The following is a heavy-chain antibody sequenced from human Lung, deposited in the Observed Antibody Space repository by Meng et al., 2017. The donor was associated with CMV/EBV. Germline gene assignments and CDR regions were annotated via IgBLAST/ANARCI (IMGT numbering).Heavy chain of an antibody. CDR2: IKQDGSEE. CDR1: GFTFSGYW. D-gene: IGHD2-15*01. J-gene: IGHJ6*02. Sequence: GGSLRLXCAASGFTFSGYWMTWVRQAPGKGLEWVANIKQDGSEEYYVDSVKGRFTISRDNAKNTLYLQMNSLRAEDTAVYYCATDCTFGSCSHTGYYSYYYGMGVWGQGTAVTFSS. V-gene: IGHV3-7*01. CDR3: ATDCTFGSCSHTGYYSYYYGMGV.